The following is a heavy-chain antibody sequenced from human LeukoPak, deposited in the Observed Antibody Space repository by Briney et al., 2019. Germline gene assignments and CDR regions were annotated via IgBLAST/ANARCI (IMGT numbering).Heavy chain of an antibody. CDR3: AKNYYGSGTMVGY. J-gene: IGHJ4*02. V-gene: IGHV3-23*01. D-gene: IGHD3-10*01. CDR2: IGGSGAST. Sequence: GGSLTLSCAASGFTFSSFTVTWVRQAPGMGLVWVSTIGGSGASTYYAASVKGRFTTSRDNSKNTLSLQMNSLRAEDSAIYYCAKNYYGSGTMVGYWGQGTLVTVSS. CDR1: GFTFSSFT.